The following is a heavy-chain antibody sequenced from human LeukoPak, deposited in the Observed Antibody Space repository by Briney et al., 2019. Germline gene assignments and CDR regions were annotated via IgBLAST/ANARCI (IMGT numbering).Heavy chain of an antibody. Sequence: GGSLRLSCAASGFTFSSYSMNWVRQAPGKGLEWVSSISSSSSYIYYADSVKGRFTISRDNAKNSLYLQMNSLRAEDTAVYYCARDRGYFDWLLYGGFDYWGQGTLVTVSS. V-gene: IGHV3-21*01. D-gene: IGHD3-9*01. CDR3: ARDRGYFDWLLYGGFDY. CDR1: GFTFSSYS. CDR2: ISSSSSYI. J-gene: IGHJ4*02.